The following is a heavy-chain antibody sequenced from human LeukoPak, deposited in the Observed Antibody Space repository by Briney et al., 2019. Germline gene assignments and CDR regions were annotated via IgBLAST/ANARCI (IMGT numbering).Heavy chain of an antibody. D-gene: IGHD2-2*01. J-gene: IGHJ3*02. Sequence: SETLSLTCTLSGGSISTYYWSWIRQPPGKGLEWIGYIYYSGSTYYNPSLKSRVTISVDRSKNQFSLKLSSVTAADTAVYYCAREGAGVIVGSTSSSDAFDIWGQGTMVTVSS. CDR2: IYYSGST. CDR1: GGSISTYY. V-gene: IGHV4-59*12. CDR3: AREGAGVIVGSTSSSDAFDI.